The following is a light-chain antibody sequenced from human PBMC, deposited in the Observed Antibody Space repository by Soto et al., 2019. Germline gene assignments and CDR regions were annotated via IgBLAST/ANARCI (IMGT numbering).Light chain of an antibody. CDR1: QTISSW. Sequence: DIQMTQSPSTLSGSVGDRVTITCRASQTISSWLAWYQQKPGKAPKLLIYKASTLKSGVPSRFSGSGSGTEFTLTISSLQPDDFATYYCQQYNSYPLRTFGQGTKVDNK. V-gene: IGKV1-5*03. J-gene: IGKJ1*01. CDR2: KAS. CDR3: QQYNSYPLRT.